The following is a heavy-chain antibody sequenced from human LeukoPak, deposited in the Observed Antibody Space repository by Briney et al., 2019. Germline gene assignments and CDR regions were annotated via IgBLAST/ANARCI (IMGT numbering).Heavy chain of an antibody. D-gene: IGHD2-2*01. CDR2: IYYSGST. J-gene: IGHJ6*02. V-gene: IGHV4-31*03. Sequence: SRTLSLTCTVSGGSISSGGYYWSWIRQHPGKGLEWIGYIYYSGSTYYNPSLKSRVTISVDTSKNQFSLKLSSVTAADTAVYYCAREVLKYCSSTSCPNYYYYGMDVWGQGTTVTVSS. CDR1: GGSISSGGYY. CDR3: AREVLKYCSSTSCPNYYYYGMDV.